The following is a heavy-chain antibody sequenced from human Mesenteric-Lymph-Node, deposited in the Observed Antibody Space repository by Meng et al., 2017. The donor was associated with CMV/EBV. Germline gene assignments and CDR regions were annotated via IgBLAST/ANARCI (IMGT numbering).Heavy chain of an antibody. D-gene: IGHD3-16*01. CDR1: GFTFSSFA. CDR2: ISWNSGGI. CDR3: VRGLGTYYYYYMDV. V-gene: IGHV3-9*01. J-gene: IGHJ6*02. Sequence: GGSLRLSCAASGFTFSSFAMHWVRQAPGKGPEWVSGISWNSGGIGYADSVKGRFTISRDNAKNSLYLQMNSLRAEDTALYYCVRGLGTYYYYYMDVWGQGTTVTVSS.